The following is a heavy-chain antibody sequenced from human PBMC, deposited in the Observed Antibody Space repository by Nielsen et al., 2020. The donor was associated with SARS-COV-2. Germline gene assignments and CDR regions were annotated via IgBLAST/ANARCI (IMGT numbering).Heavy chain of an antibody. D-gene: IGHD3-10*01. CDR1: GYTFTSYA. CDR2: INAGNGNT. CDR3: ARDLNRTYYYGSGSYSLFNWFDP. Sequence: ASVKVSCKASGYTFTSYAMHWVRQAPGQRLEWMGWINAGNGNTKYSQKFQGRVTITRDTSASTAYTELSSLRSEDTAVYYCARDLNRTYYYGSGSYSLFNWFDPWGQGTLVTVSS. V-gene: IGHV1-3*01. J-gene: IGHJ5*02.